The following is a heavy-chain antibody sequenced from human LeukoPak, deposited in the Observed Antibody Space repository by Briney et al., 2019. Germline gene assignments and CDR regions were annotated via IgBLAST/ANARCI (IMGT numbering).Heavy chain of an antibody. D-gene: IGHD3-22*01. CDR1: GFTFSSYS. V-gene: IGHV3-21*01. Sequence: GGSLRLSCAASGFTFSSYSMNWVRQAPGKGLEWVSSISSSSSYIYYADSMKGRFTISRDNAKNSLYLQMNSLRAEDTAVYYCARDSDIILVSYAFDIWGQGTMVTVSS. CDR2: ISSSSSYI. CDR3: ARDSDIILVSYAFDI. J-gene: IGHJ3*02.